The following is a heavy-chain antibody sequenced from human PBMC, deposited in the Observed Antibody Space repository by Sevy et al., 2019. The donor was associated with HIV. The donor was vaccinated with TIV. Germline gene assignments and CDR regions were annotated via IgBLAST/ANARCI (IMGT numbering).Heavy chain of an antibody. CDR2: MNPNSGNT. Sequence: ASVKVPCKASGYTFTSYDINWVRQATGQGLEWMGWMNPNSGNTGYAQKFQGRVTMTRNTSISTAYMELSSLRSEDTAVYYCARGRGGTVGLWFGELIINFDYWGQGTLVTVSS. J-gene: IGHJ4*02. CDR1: GYTFTSYD. D-gene: IGHD3-10*01. CDR3: ARGRGGTVGLWFGELIINFDY. V-gene: IGHV1-8*01.